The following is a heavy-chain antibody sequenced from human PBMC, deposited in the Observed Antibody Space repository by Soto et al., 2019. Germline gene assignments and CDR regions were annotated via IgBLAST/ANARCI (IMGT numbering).Heavy chain of an antibody. V-gene: IGHV4-39*01. D-gene: IGHD1-20*01. CDR2: VFYTGFT. CDR1: GASISGSYYY. Sequence: SETLSLTCAVSGASISGSYYYWAWLRQSPGKGPEWIGSVFYTGFTSYNPSLESRVSVSVDTSKSQFSLKLSAVTAADTAVYYCATSQKGYNWNYFDHWGQGALVTVSS. J-gene: IGHJ4*02. CDR3: ATSQKGYNWNYFDH.